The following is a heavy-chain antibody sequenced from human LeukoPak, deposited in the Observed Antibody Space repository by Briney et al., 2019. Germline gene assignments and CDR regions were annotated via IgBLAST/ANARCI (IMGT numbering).Heavy chain of an antibody. Sequence: ASVKVSCKASGGTFSSYTISWVRRAPGQGLEWMGRIIPILGIANYAQKFQGRVTITADKSTSTAYMELSSLRSEDTAVYYCASSGFGDGYNFDYWGQGTLVTVSS. D-gene: IGHD5-24*01. CDR2: IIPILGIA. V-gene: IGHV1-69*02. CDR3: ASSGFGDGYNFDY. CDR1: GGTFSSYT. J-gene: IGHJ4*02.